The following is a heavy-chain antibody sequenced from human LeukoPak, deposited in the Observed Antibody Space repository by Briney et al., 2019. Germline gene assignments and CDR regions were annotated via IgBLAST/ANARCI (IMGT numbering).Heavy chain of an antibody. Sequence: ASVKVSCKASGYTFTSYAMHWVRQAPGQRLEWMGWINAGNGNTKYSQKFQGRVTITRDTSASTAYMELSSLRSEDTAVYYCAREAVTSGSYAWAPNWFDPWGQGTLVTVSS. J-gene: IGHJ5*02. V-gene: IGHV1-3*01. CDR1: GYTFTSYA. D-gene: IGHD1-26*01. CDR3: AREAVTSGSYAWAPNWFDP. CDR2: INAGNGNT.